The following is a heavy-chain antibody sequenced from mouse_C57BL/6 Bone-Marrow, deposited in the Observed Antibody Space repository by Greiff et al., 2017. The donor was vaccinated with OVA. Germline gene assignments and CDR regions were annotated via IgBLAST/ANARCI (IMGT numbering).Heavy chain of an antibody. D-gene: IGHD2-1*01. CDR3: ARSGYGNYGAFAY. Sequence: VQLQQPGAELVKPGASVKLSCKASGYTFTSYWMHWVKQRPGQGLEWIGMIHPNSGSTNYNEKFKSKATLTVDKSSSTAYMQLSSLTSEDSAVYYCARSGYGNYGAFAYWGQGTLVTVSA. V-gene: IGHV1-64*01. J-gene: IGHJ3*01. CDR1: GYTFTSYW. CDR2: IHPNSGST.